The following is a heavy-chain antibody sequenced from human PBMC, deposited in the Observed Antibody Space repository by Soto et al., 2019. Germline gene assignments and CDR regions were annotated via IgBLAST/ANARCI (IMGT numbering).Heavy chain of an antibody. D-gene: IGHD3-22*01. CDR1: GGTFSSSA. Sequence: SVKVSCKASGGTFSSSAISWMRQAPGQGLEWMGGIIPIFGTANYAQKFQGRVTISADKSTLTSYMRLHSLTSDDTALYYCARDRTDSGYYTNWLDPWGQGTQVTVSS. CDR2: IIPIFGTA. CDR3: ARDRTDSGYYTNWLDP. V-gene: IGHV1-69*06. J-gene: IGHJ5*02.